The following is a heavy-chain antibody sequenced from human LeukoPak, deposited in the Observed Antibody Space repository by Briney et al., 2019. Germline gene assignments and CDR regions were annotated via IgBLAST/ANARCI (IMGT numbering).Heavy chain of an antibody. V-gene: IGHV4-59*01. D-gene: IGHD2-2*01. Sequence: ASETLSLTCTVSGGSISSYYWSWIRQPPGKGLEWIGYIHYSGSTSYNPSLKSRVTISVDTSKSQISLKVRSATAADTAVYYCARTTEDCSSTSCYQYWFDPWGQGTLVTVSS. CDR3: ARTTEDCSSTSCYQYWFDP. CDR1: GGSISSYY. J-gene: IGHJ5*02. CDR2: IHYSGST.